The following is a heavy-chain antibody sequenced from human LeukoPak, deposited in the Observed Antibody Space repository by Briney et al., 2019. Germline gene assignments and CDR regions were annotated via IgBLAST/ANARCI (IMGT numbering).Heavy chain of an antibody. Sequence: ASVKVSCKASGGTFSSYAISWVRQAPGQGLEWMGGIIPIFGTANYAQKFQGRVTITADESTSTAYMGLSSLRSEDTAVYYCARGGYSYYYGMDVWGQGTTVTVSS. CDR3: ARGGYSYYYGMDV. V-gene: IGHV1-69*13. D-gene: IGHD5-18*01. J-gene: IGHJ6*02. CDR1: GGTFSSYA. CDR2: IIPIFGTA.